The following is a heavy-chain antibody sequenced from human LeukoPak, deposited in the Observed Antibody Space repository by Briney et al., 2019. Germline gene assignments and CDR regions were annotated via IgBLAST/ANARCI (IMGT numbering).Heavy chain of an antibody. CDR2: IYSGGST. D-gene: IGHD6-6*01. Sequence: GGSLRLSCAASGFTVSSNYMSWVRQAPGKGLEGVSVIYSGGSTYYADSVKGRFTISRDNSKNTLYLQMNSLRAEDTAVYYCARFVYSSSSVGYWGQGTLVTVSS. J-gene: IGHJ4*02. V-gene: IGHV3-66*02. CDR1: GFTVSSNY. CDR3: ARFVYSSSSVGY.